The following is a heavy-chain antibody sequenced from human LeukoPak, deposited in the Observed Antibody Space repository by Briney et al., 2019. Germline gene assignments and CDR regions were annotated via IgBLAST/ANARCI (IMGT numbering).Heavy chain of an antibody. V-gene: IGHV4-59*08. CDR1: GVSISSDY. D-gene: IGHD4-17*01. CDR3: ARRLRQNLFDP. J-gene: IGHJ5*02. CDR2: IYYSGSS. Sequence: SETLSLTCTVSGVSISSDYWSWIRLPQGKGLEWIGYIYYSGSSNYNPSLKSRVTMSVDTSKNQFSLKLTSVTAADTAVYYCARRLRQNLFDPWGQGALVTVSS.